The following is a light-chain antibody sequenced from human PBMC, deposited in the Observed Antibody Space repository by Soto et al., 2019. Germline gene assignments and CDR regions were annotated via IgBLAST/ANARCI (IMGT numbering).Light chain of an antibody. CDR2: DAS. CDR1: QSIFNY. Sequence: IVLTQSPATLASFPFYRVTLSGRASQSIFNYLAWYQQKPGQAPRLLIYDASNRATGIPARFSGSGSGTDFPLTISSLEPEDFAVYYCQQRYSWITFGQGTRLEIK. V-gene: IGKV3-11*01. CDR3: QQRYSWIT. J-gene: IGKJ5*01.